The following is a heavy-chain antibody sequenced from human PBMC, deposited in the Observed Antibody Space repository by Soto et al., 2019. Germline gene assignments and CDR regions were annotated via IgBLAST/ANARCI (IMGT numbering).Heavy chain of an antibody. CDR3: ARGKPDPTAEPGGLWSYYSGMDL. CDR2: TYYRSKWYN. V-gene: IGHV6-1*01. D-gene: IGHD4-4*01. J-gene: IGHJ6*02. CDR1: GDSVSSNSAA. Sequence: HTLSLTCAISGDSVSSNSAAWNWIMQSPSRGLEWLGRTYYRSKWYNDYAVSVKSRITINPDTSKNQFSLQLNSVTPEDTAVYHSARGKPDPTAEPGGLWSYYSGMDLWGQRTTATVS.